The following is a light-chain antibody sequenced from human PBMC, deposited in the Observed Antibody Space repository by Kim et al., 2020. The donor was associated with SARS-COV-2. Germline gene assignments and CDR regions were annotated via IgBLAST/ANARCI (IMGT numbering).Light chain of an antibody. CDR1: QSVSSSY. CDR2: GAS. V-gene: IGKV3-20*01. Sequence: EIVLTQSPGTLSLSPGERATLSCRASQSVSSSYLAWYQQKPGQAPRLLIYGASSRATGIPDRFSGSGSGTDFTLTISRLEPEDFAVYYCHQYDSSPPRYTFGQGTKLEI. CDR3: HQYDSSPPRYT. J-gene: IGKJ2*01.